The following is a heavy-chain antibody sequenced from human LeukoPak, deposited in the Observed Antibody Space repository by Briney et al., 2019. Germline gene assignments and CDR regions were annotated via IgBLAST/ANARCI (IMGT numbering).Heavy chain of an antibody. J-gene: IGHJ1*01. CDR3: AKGPYGETNEYFQH. Sequence: PGGSLRLSCAASGFTFSSYAMSWVRQAPGKGLGWVSAISGSGGSTYYADSVKGRFTISRDNSKNTLYLQMNSLRAEDTAVYYCAKGPYGETNEYFQHWGQGTLVTVSS. CDR1: GFTFSSYA. D-gene: IGHD4-17*01. V-gene: IGHV3-23*01. CDR2: ISGSGGST.